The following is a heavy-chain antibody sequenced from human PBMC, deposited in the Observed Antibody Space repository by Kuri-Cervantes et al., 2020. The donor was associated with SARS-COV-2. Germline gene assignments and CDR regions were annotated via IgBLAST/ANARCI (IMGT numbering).Heavy chain of an antibody. Sequence: GGSLRLSCAASGFTFSSYAMHWVRQAPGKGLEWVAVISYDGSNKYYADSVKGRFTISRDNAKNTLHLQMSSLRADDTAVYYCARDGHHWNFDYWGPGTLVTVSS. CDR2: ISYDGSNK. CDR3: ARDGHHWNFDY. J-gene: IGHJ4*02. V-gene: IGHV3-30-3*01. D-gene: IGHD1-1*01. CDR1: GFTFSSYA.